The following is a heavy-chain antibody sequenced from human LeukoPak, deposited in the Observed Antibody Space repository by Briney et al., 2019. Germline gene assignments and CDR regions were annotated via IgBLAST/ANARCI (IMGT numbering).Heavy chain of an antibody. CDR3: ARDARYSGSYYSYYYYMDV. V-gene: IGHV4-59*01. J-gene: IGHJ6*03. Sequence: SETLSLTCTVSGGSISSYYWSWIRQPPGKGLEWIGYSYYSGSTNYNPSLKSRVTISVDTSKNQFSLKLSSVTAADTAVYYCARDARYSGSYYSYYYYMDVWGKGTTVTVSS. CDR1: GGSISSYY. D-gene: IGHD1-26*01. CDR2: SYYSGST.